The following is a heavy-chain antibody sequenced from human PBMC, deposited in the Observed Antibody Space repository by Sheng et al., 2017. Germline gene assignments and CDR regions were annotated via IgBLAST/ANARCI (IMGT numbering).Heavy chain of an antibody. D-gene: IGHD6-19*01. Sequence: QVQLQESGPGLVKPSETLSLTCTVSGGSISSYYWSWIRQPPGKGLEWIGYIYYSGSTNYNPSLKSRVTISVDTSKNQFSLKLSSVTAADTAVYYCARAPPYSSGWYSGNGYFDYWGQGTLVTVSS. CDR3: ARAPPYSSGWYSGNGYFDY. V-gene: IGHV4-59*01. CDR1: GGSISSYY. CDR2: IYYSGST. J-gene: IGHJ4*02.